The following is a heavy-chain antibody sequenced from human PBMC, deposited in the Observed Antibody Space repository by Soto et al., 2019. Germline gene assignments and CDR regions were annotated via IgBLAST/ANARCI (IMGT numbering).Heavy chain of an antibody. J-gene: IGHJ6*02. CDR2: ISSSSSTI. Sequence: GSLRLSCAASGFTFSSYSMNWVRQAPGKGLEWVSYISSSSSTIYYADSVKGRFTISRDNAKNSLYLQMNSLRDEDTAVYYCARGACSGGSCPTEGMDVWGQGTTVTVSS. CDR1: GFTFSSYS. D-gene: IGHD2-15*01. V-gene: IGHV3-48*02. CDR3: ARGACSGGSCPTEGMDV.